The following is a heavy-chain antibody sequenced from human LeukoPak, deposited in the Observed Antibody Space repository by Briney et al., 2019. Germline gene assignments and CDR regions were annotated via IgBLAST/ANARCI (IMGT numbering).Heavy chain of an antibody. CDR3: VRGVWDSSGPRFDY. D-gene: IGHD3-22*01. V-gene: IGHV1-2*02. J-gene: IGHJ4*02. CDR2: NNPNSGAT. Sequence: ASVKVSCKASGYTFTDHYIHWVRQAPGQGLEWIGWNNPNSGATYYPQRFQGRVTMTRDTSMSTAYMELSRLSFDDTAVYYCVRGVWDSSGPRFDYWGQGTLVTVSS. CDR1: GYTFTDHY.